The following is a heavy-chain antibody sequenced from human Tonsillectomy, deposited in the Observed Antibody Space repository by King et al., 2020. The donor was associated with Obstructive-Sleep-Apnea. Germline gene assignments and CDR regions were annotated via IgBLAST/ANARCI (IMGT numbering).Heavy chain of an antibody. CDR1: GYTFSSAE. D-gene: IGHD6-13*01. V-gene: IGHV1-8*01. CDR3: ARGSSRSFDI. Sequence: VQLVQSGAEVKKPGASVKVSCKASGYTFSSAEIHWVRQAPGQGLYWMGWMNPNSGNTAYVQKFQGRVTMTRNPSINTAYMELSSLRSTDTAVYFCARGSSRSFDIWGQGTLVTVSS. CDR2: MNPNSGNT. J-gene: IGHJ4*02.